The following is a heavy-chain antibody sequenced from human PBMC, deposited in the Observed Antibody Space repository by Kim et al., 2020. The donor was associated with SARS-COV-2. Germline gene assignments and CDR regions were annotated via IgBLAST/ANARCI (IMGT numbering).Heavy chain of an antibody. Sequence: SVKVSCKASGGTFSSYAISWVRQAPGQGLEWMGGIIPIFGTANYPQKFQGRVTITADESTSTAYMELSSLRSEDTAVYYCAYDLRYLDWPYPSTHGYYYANYGMDVWGQGTTVTVSS. CDR2: IIPIFGTA. D-gene: IGHD3-9*01. CDR3: AYDLRYLDWPYPSTHGYYYANYGMDV. V-gene: IGHV1-69*13. CDR1: GGTFSSYA. J-gene: IGHJ6*02.